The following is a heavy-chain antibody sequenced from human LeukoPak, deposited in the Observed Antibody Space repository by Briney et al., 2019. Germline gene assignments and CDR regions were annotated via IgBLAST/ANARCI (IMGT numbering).Heavy chain of an antibody. J-gene: IGHJ3*02. D-gene: IGHD6-25*01. CDR1: GFTFSNYW. CDR2: IRQYGSEK. V-gene: IGHV3-7*03. Sequence: GGSLRLSCAASGFTFSNYWMTWVRQAPGQGLEWVANIRQYGSEKYYVDSVKGRFTISRDNAKNSLYLQMNSLRAEDTAVYYCARSGPIDIWGQGTMVTVSS. CDR3: ARSGPIDI.